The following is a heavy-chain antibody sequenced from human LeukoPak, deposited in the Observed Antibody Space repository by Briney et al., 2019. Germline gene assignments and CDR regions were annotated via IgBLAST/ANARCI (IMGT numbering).Heavy chain of an antibody. J-gene: IGHJ4*02. CDR3: AKEDARVDTEIDY. Sequence: GGSLRLSCAASGFTFSDYYMSWIRQAPGKGLEWVSYISSSGSTIYYADSVKGRFTISRDNAKNSLYLQMNSLRAEDTAVYYCAKEDARVDTEIDYWGQGTLVTVSS. CDR2: ISSSGSTI. CDR1: GFTFSDYY. D-gene: IGHD5-18*01. V-gene: IGHV3-11*01.